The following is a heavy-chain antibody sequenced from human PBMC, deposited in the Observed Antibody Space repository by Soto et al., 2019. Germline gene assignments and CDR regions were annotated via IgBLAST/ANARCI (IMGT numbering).Heavy chain of an antibody. J-gene: IGHJ4*02. Sequence: GGSLRLSCAASGFTFSRYCRHWVRQAPGKGLEWVAVISYDGSNKYYADSVKGRFTISRDNPKNTLYLQMNSLRSDDTAVYYCAKVIVAGRFDYWGQGTLVTVSS. CDR3: AKVIVAGRFDY. V-gene: IGHV3-30*18. CDR1: GFTFSRYC. CDR2: ISYDGSNK. D-gene: IGHD6-19*01.